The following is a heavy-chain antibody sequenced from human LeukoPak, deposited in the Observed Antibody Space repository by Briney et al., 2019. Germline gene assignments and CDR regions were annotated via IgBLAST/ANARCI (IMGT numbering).Heavy chain of an antibody. CDR2: INSDGSST. Sequence: GGSLRLSCAASGFTFSSYWMPWVRQAPGKGLVWVSRINSDGSSTSYADSVKGRFTISRDDAKNTLYLQMNSLRAEDTAVYYCARGNDYGDYCAFDYWGQGTLVTVSS. V-gene: IGHV3-74*01. CDR1: GFTFSSYW. D-gene: IGHD4-17*01. J-gene: IGHJ4*02. CDR3: ARGNDYGDYCAFDY.